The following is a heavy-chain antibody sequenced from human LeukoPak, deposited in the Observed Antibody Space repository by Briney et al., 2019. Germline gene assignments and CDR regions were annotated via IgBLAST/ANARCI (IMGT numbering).Heavy chain of an antibody. CDR3: ARDRYYYDSSGYYYPLDY. CDR1: GYSISSGYY. CDR2: IYHSGST. D-gene: IGHD3-22*01. J-gene: IGHJ4*02. V-gene: IGHV4-38-2*02. Sequence: PSETLSLTCTVSGYSISSGYYWGWIRQPPGKGLEWIGSIYHSGSTYYNPSLKSRVTISLNTSKNQFSLKLSSVTAADTAVYYCARDRYYYDSSGYYYPLDYWGQGTLVTVSS.